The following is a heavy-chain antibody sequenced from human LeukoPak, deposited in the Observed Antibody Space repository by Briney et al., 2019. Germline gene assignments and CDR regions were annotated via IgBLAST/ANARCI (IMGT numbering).Heavy chain of an antibody. D-gene: IGHD4-17*01. Sequence: ASVKVSCKASGYTFTSYGISWVRQAPGQGLEWMGWISAYNGNTNCAQKLQGRVTMTTDTSTSTAYMELRSLRSDDTAVYYCAGQTTVADAFDIWGQGTMVTVSS. CDR2: ISAYNGNT. J-gene: IGHJ3*02. V-gene: IGHV1-18*01. CDR1: GYTFTSYG. CDR3: AGQTTVADAFDI.